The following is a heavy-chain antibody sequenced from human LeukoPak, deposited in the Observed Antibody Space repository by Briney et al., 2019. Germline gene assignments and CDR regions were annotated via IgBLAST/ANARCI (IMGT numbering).Heavy chain of an antibody. CDR3: ARRYLYYFDY. J-gene: IGHJ4*02. CDR2: INPSGGST. Sequence: EASVTLSCKASGYTFTSYSMHWVRQPPGQGLEWMGIINPSGGSTSYAQKFQGRVTMTRDMYTSTVYMELSSMRSEDTAVYYGARRYLYYFDYWGQGTLVTVSS. V-gene: IGHV1-46*01. CDR1: GYTFTSYS. D-gene: IGHD1-14*01.